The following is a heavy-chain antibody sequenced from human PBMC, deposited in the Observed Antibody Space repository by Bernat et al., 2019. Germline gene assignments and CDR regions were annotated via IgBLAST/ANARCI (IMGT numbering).Heavy chain of an antibody. V-gene: IGHV4-31*03. Sequence: QVQLQELGPGLVKPSQTLSLTCTVSGGSISSDGYYWSWIRQHPGKGLEWIGYIYYSGSTYYNPSLESRVTISVDTSKRQFSLRLSSVTAADTAVYYCARVPRGCSGGSCYSSPDYYGMDVWGQGTTVTVSS. J-gene: IGHJ6*02. CDR1: GGSISSDGYY. D-gene: IGHD2-15*01. CDR3: ARVPRGCSGGSCYSSPDYYGMDV. CDR2: IYYSGST.